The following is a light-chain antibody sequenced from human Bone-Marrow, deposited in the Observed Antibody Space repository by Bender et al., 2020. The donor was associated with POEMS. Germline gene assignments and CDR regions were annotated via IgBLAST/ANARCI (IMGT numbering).Light chain of an antibody. CDR3: CSYAGASTFV. CDR1: SGDIGTYDF. CDR2: EVD. Sequence: QSALTQPRSVSGSPGQSVTISCTGTSGDIGTYDFVSWYQQHPGKAPKVIIHEVDKRPSGVSNRFSGSKSTNTASLTISGLQAEDEADYYCCSYAGASTFVFGTGTKVTVL. J-gene: IGLJ1*01. V-gene: IGLV2-23*02.